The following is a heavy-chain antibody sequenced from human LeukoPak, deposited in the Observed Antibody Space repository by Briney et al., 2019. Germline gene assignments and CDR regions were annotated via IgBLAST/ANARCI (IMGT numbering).Heavy chain of an antibody. CDR1: GFTVSSNY. J-gene: IGHJ3*02. Sequence: GGSLRLSCAASGFTVSSNYMNWVRQAPGKGLEWVSSISSSSSYIYYADSVKGRFTISRDNAKNSLYLQMNSLRAEDTAVYYCARDRPRLADSAFDIWGQGTMVTVSS. V-gene: IGHV3-21*01. CDR2: ISSSSSYI. D-gene: IGHD2-15*01. CDR3: ARDRPRLADSAFDI.